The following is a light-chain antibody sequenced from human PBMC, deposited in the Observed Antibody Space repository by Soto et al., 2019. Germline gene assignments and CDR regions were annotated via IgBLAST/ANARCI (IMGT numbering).Light chain of an antibody. J-gene: IGKJ1*01. Sequence: DIVMTQTPLSPPVTLGQPASISCRSSQSLVHSNGDTYLSWLQQRPGQPPRLLIYKSSNRFSGVPDRFSGGGAGTEFKLKISRVEAGDLGVYYCMQSTQDPWTFGQGTRVEIK. CDR1: QSLVHSNGDTY. CDR2: KSS. CDR3: MQSTQDPWT. V-gene: IGKV2-24*01.